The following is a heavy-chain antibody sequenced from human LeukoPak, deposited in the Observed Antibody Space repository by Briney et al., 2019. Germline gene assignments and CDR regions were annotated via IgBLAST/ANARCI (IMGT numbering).Heavy chain of an antibody. J-gene: IGHJ4*02. Sequence: GGSLRLSCAASGFTFSSYAMSWVRQAPGKGLEWVSAISGSGGSTYYADSVKGRFTISRDNSKNTLYLQMSSLRAEDTAVYYCAKDYHDSSGLDYWGQGTLVTVSS. D-gene: IGHD3-22*01. CDR1: GFTFSSYA. CDR3: AKDYHDSSGLDY. CDR2: ISGSGGST. V-gene: IGHV3-23*01.